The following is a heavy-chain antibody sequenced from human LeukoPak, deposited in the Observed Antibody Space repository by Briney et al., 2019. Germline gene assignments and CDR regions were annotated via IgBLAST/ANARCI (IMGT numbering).Heavy chain of an antibody. CDR3: ARGVNWIDP. D-gene: IGHD6-13*01. CDR1: GGSISRYY. CDR2: ISYSGTT. J-gene: IGHJ5*02. Sequence: SQTLSLTCTVSGGSISRYYWNWIRQPPGKGLEWIGYISYSGTTNYNPSLKSRVTISIDTSKNQFSLKLSSVTAADTAVYYCARGVNWIDPWGQGTLVTVSS. V-gene: IGHV4-59*01.